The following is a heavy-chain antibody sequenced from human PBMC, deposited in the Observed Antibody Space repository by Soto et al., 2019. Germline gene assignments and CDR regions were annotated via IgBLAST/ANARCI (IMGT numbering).Heavy chain of an antibody. CDR3: GRGLGTPSPQTDER. Sequence: QVQLQESGPGLVKPSQTLSLTCTVSGGSISSGNHYWSWIRQPPGKGLEWIGYIFYSGSAHYNPSRKSQVSISGDTSKNKCSPKLNSVTAADTAVYYCGRGLGTPSPQTDERWGQGTMVTVSS. CDR2: IFYSGSA. V-gene: IGHV4-30-4*01. D-gene: IGHD1-1*01. CDR1: GGSISSGNHY. J-gene: IGHJ4*02.